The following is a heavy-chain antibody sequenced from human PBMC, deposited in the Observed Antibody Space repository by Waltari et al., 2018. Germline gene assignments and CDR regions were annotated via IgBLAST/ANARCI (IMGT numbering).Heavy chain of an antibody. CDR2: IKQDGSEK. D-gene: IGHD3-16*01. J-gene: IGHJ4*02. CDR1: GFTFSSYW. Sequence: EVQLVESGGGLVQPGGSLRLSCAASGFTFSSYWMSWVRQAPGKGLEWVANIKQDGSEKYYVDSVKGRFTISRDNAKNSLYLQMNSLRAEDTAVYYCARDRGRWLQSGIYYFDYWGQGTLVTVSS. V-gene: IGHV3-7*01. CDR3: ARDRGRWLQSGIYYFDY.